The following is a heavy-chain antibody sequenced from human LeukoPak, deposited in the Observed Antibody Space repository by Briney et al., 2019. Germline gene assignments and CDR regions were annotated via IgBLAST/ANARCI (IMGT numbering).Heavy chain of an antibody. CDR1: GASLSDYC. J-gene: IGHJ6*02. V-gene: IGHV4-34*01. CDR3: ARVWGSGSSYYGMDV. D-gene: IGHD1-26*01. CDR2: MNHLLTT. Sequence: SETLSLTCDVFGASLSDYCWTWIRQTPGKGLEWIGHMNHLLTTNYNPSLESRVTISLDTSKNQFSLKLSSVTAADTAVYYCARVWGSGSSYYGMDVWGQGTTVTVSS.